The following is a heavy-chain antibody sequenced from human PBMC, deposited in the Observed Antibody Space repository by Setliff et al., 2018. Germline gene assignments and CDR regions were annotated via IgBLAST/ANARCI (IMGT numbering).Heavy chain of an antibody. Sequence: RASVKVSCKASGYTFTNYGISWVRQAPGQGLEWMGGIIPIFGTRNYAQKFQDRVTIAADESTSSAYMELSSLRSEDTAVYYCARGHYHYHSVLYGGEFYYYYMDVWGPGTTVTVSS. CDR2: IIPIFGTR. D-gene: IGHD3-10*01. V-gene: IGHV1-69*13. CDR1: GYTFTNYG. CDR3: ARGHYHYHSVLYGGEFYYYYMDV. J-gene: IGHJ6*02.